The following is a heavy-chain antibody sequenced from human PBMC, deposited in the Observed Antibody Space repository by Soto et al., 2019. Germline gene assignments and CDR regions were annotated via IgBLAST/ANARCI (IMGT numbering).Heavy chain of an antibody. V-gene: IGHV3-23*01. CDR2: IGGSGGST. CDR3: ARGPNHIGPGIAPAAIRGGYNYFDP. CDR1: GFTFSSYA. Sequence: EVQLLESGGGLLQPGGSLRLSCAASGFTFSSYAMSWVRQAPGKGLEWVSLIGGSGGSTFYADSVEGRFTISSDNAKNTLFLQMNSLRAEDTAVYSCARGPNHIGPGIAPAAIRGGYNYFDPWGQGTQVTV. J-gene: IGHJ5*02. D-gene: IGHD2-2*01.